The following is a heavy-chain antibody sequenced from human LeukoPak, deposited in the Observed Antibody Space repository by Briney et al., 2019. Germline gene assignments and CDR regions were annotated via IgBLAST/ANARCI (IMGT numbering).Heavy chain of an antibody. CDR2: IYPGDSDT. V-gene: IGHV5-51*01. CDR3: ARQWRDGYNYEGGLNY. D-gene: IGHD5-24*01. J-gene: IGHJ4*02. CDR1: GYSFTSYW. Sequence: GESLKISCKGSGYSFTSYWIGWVRQMPGKGLEWMGIIYPGDSDTRYSPSFQGQVTISADKSISTAYLQWSSLKASDTAMYYCARQWRDGYNYEGGLNYWGQGTLVTVSS.